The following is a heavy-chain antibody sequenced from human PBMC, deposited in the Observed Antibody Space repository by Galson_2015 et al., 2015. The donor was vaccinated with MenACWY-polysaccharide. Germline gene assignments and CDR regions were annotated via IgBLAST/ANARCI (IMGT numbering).Heavy chain of an antibody. V-gene: IGHV3-48*01. Sequence: SLRLSSAASGFPFSTYDMTWVRQAPGKGLEWVSFISSSSSAIYYADSVEGRYTISRDNAKNSLYLQMNSLRAEDTAVYYCASSQGPLDYWGQGTLVTVSS. CDR3: ASSQGPLDY. CDR1: GFPFSTYD. CDR2: ISSSSSAI. J-gene: IGHJ4*02.